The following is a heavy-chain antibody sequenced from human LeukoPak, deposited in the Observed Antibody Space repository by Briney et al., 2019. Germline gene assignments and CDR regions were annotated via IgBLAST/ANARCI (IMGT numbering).Heavy chain of an antibody. D-gene: IGHD1-1*01. CDR2: IRYDGSNK. CDR1: GFTFSSYW. J-gene: IGHJ4*02. Sequence: GGSLRLSCAASGFTFSSYWMHWVRQAPGKGLEWVAFIRYDGSNKYYADSVKGRFTISRDNSKNTLYLQMNSLRAEDTAVYYCAKDSATGTCDYWGQGTLVTVSS. CDR3: AKDSATGTCDY. V-gene: IGHV3-30*02.